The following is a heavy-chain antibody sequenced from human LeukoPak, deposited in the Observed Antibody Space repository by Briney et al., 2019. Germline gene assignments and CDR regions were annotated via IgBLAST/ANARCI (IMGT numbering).Heavy chain of an antibody. CDR1: GGSISSGGYS. V-gene: IGHV4-30-2*01. D-gene: IGHD6-13*01. J-gene: IGHJ4*02. CDR2: IYHSGST. Sequence: PSQTLSLTCAVSGGSISSGGYSWSWIRQPPGKGLEWIGYIYHSGSTYYNPSLKSRVTISVDRSKNQFSLKLSSVTAADTAVYYCARGPFTAAAGNLWGQGTLVTVSS. CDR3: ARGPFTAAAGNL.